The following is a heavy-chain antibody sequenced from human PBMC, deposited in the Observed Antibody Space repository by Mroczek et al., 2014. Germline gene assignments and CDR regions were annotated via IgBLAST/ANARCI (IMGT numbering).Heavy chain of an antibody. D-gene: IGHD2-2*01. V-gene: IGHV4-39*07. CDR2: INHSGST. CDR3: ARISACSSTSCPRGWAPPATIAARTRYYYYGMDV. Sequence: QVQLQQSGPGLVKPSETLSLTCTVSGGSISSSSYYWSWIRQPPGKGLEWIGEINHSGSTNYNPSLKSRVTISVDTSKNQFSLKLSSVTAADTAVYYCARISACSSTSCPRGWAPPATIAARTRYYYYGMDVWGQGTTVTVSS. J-gene: IGHJ6*02. CDR1: GGSISSSSYY.